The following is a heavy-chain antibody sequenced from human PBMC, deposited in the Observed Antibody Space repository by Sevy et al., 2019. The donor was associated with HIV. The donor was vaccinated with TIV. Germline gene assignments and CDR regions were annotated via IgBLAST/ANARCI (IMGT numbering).Heavy chain of an antibody. CDR2: ISAYNGNT. CDR1: GYTFTSYG. V-gene: IGHV1-18*01. Sequence: ASLKVSCKASGYTFTSYGISWVRQAPGQGLEWMGWISAYNGNTNYAQKLQGRVTMTTDTSTSTVYMELRSLRSDDTAVYYCARGGRRGDYYDTFDYWGQGTLVTVSS. J-gene: IGHJ4*02. D-gene: IGHD3-22*01. CDR3: ARGGRRGDYYDTFDY.